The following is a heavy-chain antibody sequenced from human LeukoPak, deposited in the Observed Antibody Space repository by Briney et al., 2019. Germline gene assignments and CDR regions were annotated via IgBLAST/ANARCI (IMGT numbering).Heavy chain of an antibody. J-gene: IGHJ3*02. CDR1: GYRFTSYW. Sequence: GESLKISCKGSGYRFTSYWIGWVRPMPGKGVEWMGIIYPGDSDTRYSPSFQGQVTISADKSISTAYLQWSSLKASDTAMYYCARRYYDFWSGGNDAFDIWGQGTMVTVSS. CDR2: IYPGDSDT. D-gene: IGHD3-3*01. V-gene: IGHV5-51*01. CDR3: ARRYYDFWSGGNDAFDI.